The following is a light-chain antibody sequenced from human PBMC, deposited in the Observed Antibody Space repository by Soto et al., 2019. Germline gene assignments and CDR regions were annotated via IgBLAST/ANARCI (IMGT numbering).Light chain of an antibody. Sequence: QSALTQPRSVSGSPGQSVTISCTGTSSDVGRYNFVSWYQQHPDKAPKLILYDVNKRPSGVPDRFSGSKSGDTASLAISGLQAEDEADYYCCSYTGSGTFFGGGTKVTVL. J-gene: IGLJ2*01. V-gene: IGLV2-11*01. CDR1: SSDVGRYNF. CDR3: CSYTGSGTF. CDR2: DVN.